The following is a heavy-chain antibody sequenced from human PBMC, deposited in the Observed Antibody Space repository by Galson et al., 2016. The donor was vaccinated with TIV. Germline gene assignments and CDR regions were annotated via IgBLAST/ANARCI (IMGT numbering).Heavy chain of an antibody. V-gene: IGHV4-39*01. D-gene: IGHD3-16*02. CDR2: VYYDGTT. CDR1: GGSVSSSTYF. Sequence: TLSLTCTVSGGSVSSSTYFWAWVRQPPGEGLEWIGTVYYDGTTYTNPSLKSPVTLSVDSSKNQISLKLSSVTAEDTAIYFCARHGPWSFYFDFWGQGTLVTVSS. CDR3: ARHGPWSFYFDF. J-gene: IGHJ4*02.